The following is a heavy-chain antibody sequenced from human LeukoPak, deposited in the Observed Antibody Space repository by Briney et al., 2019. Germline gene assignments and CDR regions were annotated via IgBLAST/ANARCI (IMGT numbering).Heavy chain of an antibody. V-gene: IGHV4-34*01. CDR1: GGSFSGYY. CDR2: INHSGST. J-gene: IGHJ3*02. CDR3: AREHTARSAFDI. Sequence: SETLSLTCAVYGGSFSGYYWSWIRRPPGKGLEWIGEINHSGSTNYNPSLKSRVTISVDTSKNQFSLKLSSVTAADTAVYYCAREHTARSAFDIWGQGTMVTVSS. D-gene: IGHD5-18*01.